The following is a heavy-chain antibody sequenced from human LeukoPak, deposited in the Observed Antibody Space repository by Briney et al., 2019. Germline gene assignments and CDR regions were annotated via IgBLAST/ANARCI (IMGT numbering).Heavy chain of an antibody. D-gene: IGHD3-3*01. V-gene: IGHV3-30-3*01. CDR1: GFTFSSYA. J-gene: IGHJ6*03. CDR3: ARRGELRLPHYYYYMDV. CDR2: ISYDGSNK. Sequence: GGSLRLSCAASGFTFSSYAMHWVRQAPGKGLEWVAVISYDGSNKYYADSVKGRFTISRDNSKNTLYLQMNSLRAEDTAVYYCARRGELRLPHYYYYMDVWGKGTTVTVSS.